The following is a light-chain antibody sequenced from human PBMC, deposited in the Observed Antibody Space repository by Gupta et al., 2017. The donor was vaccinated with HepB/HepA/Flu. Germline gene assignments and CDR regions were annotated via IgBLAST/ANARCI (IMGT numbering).Light chain of an antibody. CDR1: SNDIGGYDP. J-gene: IGLJ2*01. Sequence: QSALTQPAPVSWSPGQSITISFTGSSNDIGGYDPVSWDQQDPGQAPKRLIYDVTNRPSGVSNRFSGSKSGNTASLTSSGLQAEDEADYYCSSFSNTYTLVLFGGGTKLTVL. V-gene: IGLV2-14*03. CDR2: DVT. CDR3: SSFSNTYTLVL.